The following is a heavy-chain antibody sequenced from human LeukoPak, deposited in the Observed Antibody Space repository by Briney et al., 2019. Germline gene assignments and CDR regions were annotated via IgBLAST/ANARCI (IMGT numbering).Heavy chain of an antibody. CDR2: IYTSGST. Sequence: PSQTLSLTCTVSGGSISSGNYYWSWIRQPAGKGLEWIGRIYTSGSTDYNPSLKSRIIISVDTSKRQFSLKLSAVTAADTAVYYCTRAGRHYSGDDYWGQGTLVTVSS. J-gene: IGHJ4*02. CDR1: GGSISSGNYY. V-gene: IGHV4-61*02. D-gene: IGHD6-19*01. CDR3: TRAGRHYSGDDY.